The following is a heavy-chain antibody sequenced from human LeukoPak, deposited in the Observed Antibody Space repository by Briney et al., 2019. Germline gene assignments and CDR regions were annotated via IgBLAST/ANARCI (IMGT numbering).Heavy chain of an antibody. D-gene: IGHD3-22*01. CDR2: INPSGGST. V-gene: IGHV1-46*01. Sequence: GASVKVSFKASGYAFTTHYIHWVRQAPGQGLEWMGIINPSGGSTNYAQKFQGRVTMTRDTSTGTVDMDLSSLRSDDTAVYYCARVSGYYDSSTYYDYWGQGTLVTVSS. CDR3: ARVSGYYDSSTYYDY. CDR1: GYAFTTHY. J-gene: IGHJ4*02.